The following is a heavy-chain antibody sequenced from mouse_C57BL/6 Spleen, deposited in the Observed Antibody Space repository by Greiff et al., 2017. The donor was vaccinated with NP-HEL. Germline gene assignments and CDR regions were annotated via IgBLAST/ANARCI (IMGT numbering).Heavy chain of an antibody. V-gene: IGHV1-69*01. CDR3: ARAGYSNYVPMDY. CDR2: IDPSDSYT. D-gene: IGHD2-5*01. J-gene: IGHJ4*01. Sequence: VQLQQPGAELVMPGASVKLSCKASGYTFTSYWMHWVKQRPGQGLEWIGEIDPSDSYTNYNQKFKGKSTLTVDKSSSTAYMQLSSLTSEDSAVYYCARAGYSNYVPMDYWGQGTSVTVSS. CDR1: GYTFTSYW.